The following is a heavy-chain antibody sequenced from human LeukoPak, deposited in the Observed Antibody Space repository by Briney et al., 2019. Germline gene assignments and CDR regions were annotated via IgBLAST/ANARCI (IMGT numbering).Heavy chain of an antibody. CDR3: ATTMSGSYYFDY. J-gene: IGHJ4*02. D-gene: IGHD3-3*01. CDR1: GFTFSSYS. V-gene: IGHV3-21*01. CDR2: ISSSNSYI. Sequence: GGSLRLSCAASGFTFSSYSMNWVRQAPGKGLEWVSSISSSNSYIYYADSVKGRFTISRDNAKNSLYLQMNSLRAEDAAVYYCATTMSGSYYFDYWGQGTLVTVSS.